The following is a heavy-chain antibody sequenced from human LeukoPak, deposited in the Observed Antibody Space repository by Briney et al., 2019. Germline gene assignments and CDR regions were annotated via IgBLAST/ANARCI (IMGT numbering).Heavy chain of an antibody. J-gene: IGHJ4*02. CDR1: GGSISSYY. V-gene: IGHV4-59*01. CDR2: IYYSGST. CDR3: ASADILTGYSSPFGY. D-gene: IGHD3-9*01. Sequence: SETLSLTCTVSGGSISSYYWSWIRQPPGKGLEWIGYIYYSGSTNYNPSLKSRVTISVDTSKNQFSLKLSSVTAADTVVYYCASADILTGYSSPFGYWGQGTLVTVSS.